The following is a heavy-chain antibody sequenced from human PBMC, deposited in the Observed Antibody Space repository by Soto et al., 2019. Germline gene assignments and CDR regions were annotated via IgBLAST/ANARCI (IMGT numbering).Heavy chain of an antibody. J-gene: IGHJ5*02. CDR1: GGSIGSYH. Sequence: SETLSLTCTVSGGSIGSYHWSWVRQPPGKGLEWIASVYYTGTTNYNPSLGSRVTISIDAPENQISPKLTSVTAADTAFYYCARDTVLTGMFDLWGQGTLVTVSS. CDR2: VYYTGTT. D-gene: IGHD4-17*01. V-gene: IGHV4-59*01. CDR3: ARDTVLTGMFDL.